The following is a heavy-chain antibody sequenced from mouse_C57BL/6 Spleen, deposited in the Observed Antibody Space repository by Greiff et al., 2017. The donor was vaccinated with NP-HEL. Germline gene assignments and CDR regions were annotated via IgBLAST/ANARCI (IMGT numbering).Heavy chain of an antibody. CDR1: GFTFSDYG. Sequence: EVQQVESGGGLVKPGGSLKLSCAASGFTFSDYGMHWVRQAPEKGLEWVAYISSGSSTIYYADTVKGRFTISRDNAKNTLFLQMTSLRSEDTAMYYCARASYSNFFDYWGQGTTLTVSS. D-gene: IGHD2-5*01. CDR2: ISSGSSTI. J-gene: IGHJ2*01. CDR3: ARASYSNFFDY. V-gene: IGHV5-17*01.